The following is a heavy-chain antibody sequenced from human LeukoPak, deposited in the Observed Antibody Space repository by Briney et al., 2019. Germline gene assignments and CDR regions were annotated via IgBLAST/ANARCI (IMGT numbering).Heavy chain of an antibody. D-gene: IGHD6-13*01. Sequence: SETLSLTCAVYGGSFSGYYWSWIRRPPGKGLEGIGEINHSGSTNYNPSLKSRVTISVDTSKNQFSLKLSSVTAADTAVYYCARYTTAADNPYYYYYMDVRGKGTTVTVSS. V-gene: IGHV4-34*01. CDR3: ARYTTAADNPYYYYYMDV. CDR1: GGSFSGYY. CDR2: INHSGST. J-gene: IGHJ6*03.